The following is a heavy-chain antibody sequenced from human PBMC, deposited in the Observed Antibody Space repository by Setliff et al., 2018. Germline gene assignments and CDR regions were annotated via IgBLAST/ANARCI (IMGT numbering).Heavy chain of an antibody. V-gene: IGHV4-34*01. CDR2: INHSGST. Sequence: KPSETLSLTCAVYGGSFSGYYWSWIRQPPGKGLEWIGEINHSGSTNYNPSLESRVTISVDTSKNQFSLKLSSVTAADTAVYYCARGKVLYDYVWGSYRYEDYYYGMDVWGQGTTVTVSS. J-gene: IGHJ6*02. CDR1: GGSFSGYY. CDR3: ARGKVLYDYVWGSYRYEDYYYGMDV. D-gene: IGHD3-16*02.